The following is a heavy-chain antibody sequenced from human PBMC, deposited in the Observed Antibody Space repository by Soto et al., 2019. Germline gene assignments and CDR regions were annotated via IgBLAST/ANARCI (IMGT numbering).Heavy chain of an antibody. CDR2: IYSSGST. CDR1: GGSISSGDYY. J-gene: IGHJ4*02. CDR3: ARVEGSGSYYKPHFDY. Sequence: QVHLQESGPGLVKPSQTLSLTCTVSGGSISSGDYYWSWIRQPPGKGLEWLGYIYSSGSTYYNPSLKSRVTISVDTSKNQFSLKLSSVTAADTAVYYCARVEGSGSYYKPHFDYWGQGTLVTVSS. D-gene: IGHD3-10*01. V-gene: IGHV4-30-4*01.